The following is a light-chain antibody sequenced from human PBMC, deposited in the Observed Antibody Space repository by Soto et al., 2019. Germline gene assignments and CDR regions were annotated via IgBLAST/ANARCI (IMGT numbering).Light chain of an antibody. V-gene: IGKV1-33*01. CDR1: QDVSNY. J-gene: IGKJ5*01. CDR2: DAS. Sequence: ERTQSPASLSACVGDRVTITCQASQDVSNYLNWYQQKLGKAPKLLIYDASNLETGVPSRFSGSGSGTYISFISSSLQPEDFATYYCQQYSHLIPFPQGTRLEIK. CDR3: QQYSHLIP.